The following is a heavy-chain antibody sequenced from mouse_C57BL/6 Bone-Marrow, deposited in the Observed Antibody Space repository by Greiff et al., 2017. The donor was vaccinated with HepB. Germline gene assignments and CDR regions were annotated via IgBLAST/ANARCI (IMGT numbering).Heavy chain of an antibody. J-gene: IGHJ3*01. CDR3: ANHCYHYDVPFAY. D-gene: IGHD2-4*01. V-gene: IGHV1-22*01. CDR1: GYTCTEYN. CDR2: INPNNGGT. Sequence: VQLQQSGPELGKPGASVKMSCKASGYTCTEYNMHGVKQSHGKSLEWIGYINPNNGGTSYNQKFKGKATLTVNKSSSTAYMELRSLTSEDSAFYYCANHCYHYDVPFAYWSQLTPFIVSA.